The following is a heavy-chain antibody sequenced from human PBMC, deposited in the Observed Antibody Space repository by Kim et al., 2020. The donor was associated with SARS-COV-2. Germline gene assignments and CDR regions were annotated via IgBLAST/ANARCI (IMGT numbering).Heavy chain of an antibody. J-gene: IGHJ4*02. V-gene: IGHV5-51*01. Sequence: GESLKISCKGSGYSFTSYWIGWVRQMTGKGLEWMGIIYPGDSDTRYSPSFQGQVTISADKSISTAYLQWSSLKASDTAMYYCARLHVVVVAGPVYYFDYWGQGTLVTVSS. CDR1: GYSFTSYW. CDR3: ARLHVVVVAGPVYYFDY. CDR2: IYPGDSDT. D-gene: IGHD2-15*01.